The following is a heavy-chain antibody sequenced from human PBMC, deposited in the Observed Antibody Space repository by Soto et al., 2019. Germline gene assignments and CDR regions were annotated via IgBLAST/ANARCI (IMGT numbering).Heavy chain of an antibody. V-gene: IGHV1-18*04. CDR1: GYTFTSYG. D-gene: IGHD3-9*01. J-gene: IGHJ4*01. Sequence: GASVKVSCKASGYTFTSYGISWVRQAPGQGLEWMGWISAYNGNTNYAQKLQGRVTMTTDTSTSTAYMELRSLRSDDTAVYYCARDYYDILTGYHGVPLGYWGHGTLVTVSS. CDR2: ISAYNGNT. CDR3: ARDYYDILTGYHGVPLGY.